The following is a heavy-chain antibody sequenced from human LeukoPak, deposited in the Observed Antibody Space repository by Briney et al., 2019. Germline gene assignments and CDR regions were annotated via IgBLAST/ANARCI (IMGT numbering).Heavy chain of an antibody. J-gene: IGHJ5*02. CDR3: ARGLWFGESPNWFDP. CDR1: GFTFSSYE. Sequence: GGSLRLSCAASGFTFSSYEMNWVRQAPGKGLEWVSYISSSGSTIYYADPVKGRFTISRDNAKNSLYLQMNSLRAEDTAVYYCARGLWFGESPNWFDPWGQGTLVTVSS. CDR2: ISSSGSTI. V-gene: IGHV3-48*03. D-gene: IGHD3-10*01.